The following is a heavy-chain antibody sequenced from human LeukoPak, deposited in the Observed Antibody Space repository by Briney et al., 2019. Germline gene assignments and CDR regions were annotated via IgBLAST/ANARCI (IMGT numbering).Heavy chain of an antibody. CDR1: AFTFSNYA. CDR3: ARDPVADLGCYFDY. Sequence: GGSLRLSCAASAFTFSNYAMSWVRQAPGKGLEWVSEISGSGGSTYYADSVKGRFTISRDNSRNTLYLQMNSLRAEDTAVYYCARDPVADLGCYFDYWGQGNLVTVSS. V-gene: IGHV3-23*01. CDR2: ISGSGGST. D-gene: IGHD3-16*01. J-gene: IGHJ4*02.